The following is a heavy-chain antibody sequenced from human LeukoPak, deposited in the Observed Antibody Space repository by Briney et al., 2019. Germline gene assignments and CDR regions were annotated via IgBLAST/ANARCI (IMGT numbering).Heavy chain of an antibody. V-gene: IGHV3-64D*06. Sequence: GGSLTLSCSASGFIFSSYAMHWVRQAPGKGLEYVSGISSNGVSRYFADSVKGRFTISRDNSKNTLYLQMSSLRAEDTAVYYCVKGGMATIDAFDIWGQGTMVTVSS. CDR2: ISSNGVSR. CDR1: GFIFSSYA. CDR3: VKGGMATIDAFDI. D-gene: IGHD5-24*01. J-gene: IGHJ3*02.